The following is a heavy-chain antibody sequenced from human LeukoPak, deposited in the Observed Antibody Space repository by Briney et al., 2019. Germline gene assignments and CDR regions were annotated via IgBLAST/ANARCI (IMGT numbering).Heavy chain of an antibody. J-gene: IGHJ4*02. CDR3: ARGSTVTPHPFDY. CDR2: INPNSGGT. D-gene: IGHD4-17*01. Sequence: ASVKVSCKASGYTFTGYYMHWVRQAPGQGLEWMGWINPNSGGTDYAQKFQGRVTMTRDTSISTACMELSRLRSDDTAVYYCARGSTVTPHPFDYWGQGTLVTVSS. CDR1: GYTFTGYY. V-gene: IGHV1-2*02.